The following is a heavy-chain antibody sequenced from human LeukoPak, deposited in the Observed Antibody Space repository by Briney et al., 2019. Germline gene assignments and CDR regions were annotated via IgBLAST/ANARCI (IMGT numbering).Heavy chain of an antibody. CDR2: IWYDGSNK. Sequence: GGSLRLSCAASGFTFSSYGMHWVRQAPGKGLEWVAVIWYDGSNKYYADSVKGRFTTSRDNSKNTLYLQMNSLRAEDTAVYYCARDLPLRGYSGYDFGGSFDYWGQGTLVTVSS. D-gene: IGHD5-12*01. V-gene: IGHV3-33*01. CDR3: ARDLPLRGYSGYDFGGSFDY. J-gene: IGHJ4*02. CDR1: GFTFSSYG.